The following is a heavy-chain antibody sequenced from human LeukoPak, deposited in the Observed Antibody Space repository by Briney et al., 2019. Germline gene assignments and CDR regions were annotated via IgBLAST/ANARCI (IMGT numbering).Heavy chain of an antibody. Sequence: SETLSLTCTVSGGSISSGDYYWSWIRQPPGKGLEWIGYIYYSGSTYYNPSLKSRVTISVDTSKNQFSLKLSSVTAADTAVYYCARGDYYGSGSYYNAFYYFDYWGQGTLVTVSS. CDR3: ARGDYYGSGSYYNAFYYFDY. D-gene: IGHD3-10*01. V-gene: IGHV4-30-4*02. J-gene: IGHJ4*02. CDR1: GGSISSGDYY. CDR2: IYYSGST.